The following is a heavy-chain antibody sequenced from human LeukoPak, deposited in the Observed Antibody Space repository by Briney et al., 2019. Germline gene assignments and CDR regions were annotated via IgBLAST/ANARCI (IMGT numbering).Heavy chain of an antibody. D-gene: IGHD3-3*01. V-gene: IGHV1-69*05. J-gene: IGHJ4*02. CDR1: GGTLSSYA. CDR3: ARGNYDPH. Sequence: SVKVSCKASGGTLSSYAISGVRQAPGQGLEWMGGIIPIFGTANYAQKFQGRVTFTTDESTSTAYMELSSLRSEDTAVYYCARGNYDPHWGQGTLVTVSS. CDR2: IIPIFGTA.